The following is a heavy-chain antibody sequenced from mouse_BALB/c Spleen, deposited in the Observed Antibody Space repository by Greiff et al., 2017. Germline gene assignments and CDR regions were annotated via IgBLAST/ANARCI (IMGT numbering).Heavy chain of an antibody. Sequence: EVHLVESGGGLVKPGGSLKLSCAASGFTFSSYTMSWVRQTPEKRLEWVATISSGGSYTYYPDSVKGRFTISRDNAKNTLYLQMSSLKSEDTAMYYCTRDRGYGNYEGFAYWGQGTLVTVSA. J-gene: IGHJ3*01. CDR2: ISSGGSYT. CDR1: GFTFSSYT. V-gene: IGHV5-6-4*01. CDR3: TRDRGYGNYEGFAY. D-gene: IGHD2-10*02.